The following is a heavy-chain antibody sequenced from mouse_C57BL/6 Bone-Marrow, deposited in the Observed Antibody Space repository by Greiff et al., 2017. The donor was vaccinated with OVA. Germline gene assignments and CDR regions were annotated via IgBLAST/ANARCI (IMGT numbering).Heavy chain of an antibody. Sequence: VQLQQPGPELVKPGASVKLSCKASGYTFTSYWMHWVKQRPGQGLEWIGNINPSNGGTNYNEKFKSKATLTVDKSSSTAYMQLSSLTSEDSAVYYCARGGFITTVVADWGQGTTLTVSS. CDR3: ARGGFITTVVAD. J-gene: IGHJ2*01. D-gene: IGHD1-1*01. V-gene: IGHV1-53*01. CDR2: INPSNGGT. CDR1: GYTFTSYW.